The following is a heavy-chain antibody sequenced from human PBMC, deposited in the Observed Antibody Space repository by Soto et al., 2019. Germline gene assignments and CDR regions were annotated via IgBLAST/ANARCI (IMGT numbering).Heavy chain of an antibody. CDR1: GGSINSGDYY. CDR2: ISSSGNT. V-gene: IGHV4-31*03. J-gene: IGHJ5*02. D-gene: IGHD6-19*01. CDR3: AREVSPNSRVWYTVLVRRFEP. Sequence: QVQLQESGPGLVKPSQTLSLTCTVSGGSINSGDYYWSWVRQVPGKGLEWIGFISSSGNTHYNPSLESRVTISKDTSKNQFSLRLNSMTAAASAVYYCAREVSPNSRVWYTVLVRRFEPWGQGTRVSVSS.